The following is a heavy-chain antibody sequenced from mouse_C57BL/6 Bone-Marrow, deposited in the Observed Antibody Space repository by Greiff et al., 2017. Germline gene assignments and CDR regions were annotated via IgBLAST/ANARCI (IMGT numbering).Heavy chain of an antibody. Sequence: EVQLQQSGPGLVKPSQTVFLTCTVTGISITTGNYRWSWIRQFPGNKLEWIGYIYYSGTITYNPSLTSRTTITRDTPKNQFFLEMNSLTAEDTATYYCAREGNYWYFDVWGTGTTVTVSS. D-gene: IGHD2-1*01. CDR1: GISITTGNYR. V-gene: IGHV3-5*01. J-gene: IGHJ1*03. CDR3: AREGNYWYFDV. CDR2: IYYSGTI.